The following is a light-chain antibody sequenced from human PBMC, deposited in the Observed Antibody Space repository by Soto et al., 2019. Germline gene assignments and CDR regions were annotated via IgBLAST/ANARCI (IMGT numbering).Light chain of an antibody. CDR3: QQYYSYPLT. Sequence: DIQMTQSPSTLSASVGDRVTITCRASQSISIWLAWYQQKPRKAPKLLMFKASSLESGVPSRFSGSGSGTEFTLTISSLQPDDFATYYCQQYYSYPLTFGGGTKVEIK. CDR1: QSISIW. CDR2: KAS. V-gene: IGKV1-5*03. J-gene: IGKJ4*01.